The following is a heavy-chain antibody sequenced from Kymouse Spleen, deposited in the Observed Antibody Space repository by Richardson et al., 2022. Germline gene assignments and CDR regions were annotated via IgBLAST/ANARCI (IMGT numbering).Heavy chain of an antibody. CDR3: AREEIPLYYYYGMDV. CDR1: GFTFSSYS. J-gene: IGHJ6*02. D-gene: IGHD5-24*01. Sequence: EVQLVESGGGLVQPGGSLRLSCAASGFTFSSYSMNWVRQAPGKGLEWVSYISSSSSTIYYADSVKGRFTISRDNAKNSLYLQMNSLRDEDTAVYYCAREEIPLYYYYGMDVWGQGTTVTVSS. CDR2: ISSSSSTI. V-gene: IGHV3-48*02.